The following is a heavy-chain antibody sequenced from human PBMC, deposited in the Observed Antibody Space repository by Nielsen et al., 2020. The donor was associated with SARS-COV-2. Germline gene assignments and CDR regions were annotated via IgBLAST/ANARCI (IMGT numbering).Heavy chain of an antibody. CDR3: ARGVVHSSGWGTFDI. Sequence: SETLSLTCTVSGGSISSGDYYWSWIRQPPGKGLEWIGYIYYSGSTYYNPSLKSRVTISVDTSKNQFSLKLSSVTAADTAVYYCARGVVHSSGWGTFDIWGQGTAVTVSS. CDR2: IYYSGST. D-gene: IGHD6-19*01. J-gene: IGHJ3*02. CDR1: GGSISSGDYY. V-gene: IGHV4-30-4*01.